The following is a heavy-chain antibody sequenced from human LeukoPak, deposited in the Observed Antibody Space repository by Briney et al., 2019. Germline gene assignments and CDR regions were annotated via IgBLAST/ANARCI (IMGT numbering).Heavy chain of an antibody. Sequence: SETLSLTCTVSGGSNSSSSYYWGWIHQPPRKGLEWIGSIYYSGSTYYNPSLKSRVTISVDTSKNQFSLKLSSVTAADTAVYYCARQITMIVVDYWGQGTLVTVSS. D-gene: IGHD3-22*01. J-gene: IGHJ4*02. CDR1: GGSNSSSSYY. CDR3: ARQITMIVVDY. V-gene: IGHV4-39*01. CDR2: IYYSGST.